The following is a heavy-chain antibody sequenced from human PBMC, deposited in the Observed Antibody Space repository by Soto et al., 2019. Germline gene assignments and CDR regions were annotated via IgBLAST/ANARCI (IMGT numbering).Heavy chain of an antibody. CDR3: ARVSLGYCSSTSCYDAFDI. Sequence: GGSLRLSCAASGFTFSSYGMHWVRQAPGKGLEWVAVIWYDGSNKYYADSVKGRFTISRDNSKTTLYLQMNSLRAEDTAVYYCARVSLGYCSSTSCYDAFDIWGQGTMVTVSS. D-gene: IGHD2-2*01. CDR1: GFTFSSYG. V-gene: IGHV3-33*08. J-gene: IGHJ3*02. CDR2: IWYDGSNK.